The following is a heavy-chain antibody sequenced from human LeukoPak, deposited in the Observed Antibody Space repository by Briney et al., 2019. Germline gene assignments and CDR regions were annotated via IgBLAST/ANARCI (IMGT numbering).Heavy chain of an antibody. D-gene: IGHD5-24*01. J-gene: IGHJ3*02. CDR3: ARGLRDGYKNDAFDI. CDR2: IYYSGTT. Sequence: SETLSLTCTVSGDSISSSSYYWGWIRQPPGKGLEWIGSIYYSGTTYYNPSLQSRVIISVDTSKYQFSLKLSSVTAADTAVYYCARGLRDGYKNDAFDIWGQGTMVTVSS. CDR1: GDSISSSSYY. V-gene: IGHV4-39*07.